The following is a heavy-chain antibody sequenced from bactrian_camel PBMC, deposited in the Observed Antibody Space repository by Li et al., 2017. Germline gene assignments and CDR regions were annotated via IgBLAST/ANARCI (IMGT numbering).Heavy chain of an antibody. V-gene: IGHV3-2*01. CDR1: GFTFSSYY. J-gene: IGHJ6*01. CDR3: ATDRPFGY. Sequence: HVQLVESGGGLVQPGGSLRLFCAASGFTFSSYYMSWVRQAPGKGLEWVSNTYAGGSGPDYADSVKGRFTISRGNAKNTVYLQMNSLKSEDTALYYCATDRPFGYWGQGTQVTVS. CDR2: TYAGGSGP.